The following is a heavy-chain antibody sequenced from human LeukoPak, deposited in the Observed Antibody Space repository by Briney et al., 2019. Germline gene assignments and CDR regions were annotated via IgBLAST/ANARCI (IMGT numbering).Heavy chain of an antibody. J-gene: IGHJ4*02. CDR1: GFTFSSSG. Sequence: GGSLRLSCAASGFTFSSSGMHWVRQAPGKGLEWVSYISSSSTTIYYADSVKGRFTISRDNAKNSLYLQMNSLRAEDTAVYYCARSRIDYWGQGTLVTVSS. CDR3: ARSRIDY. V-gene: IGHV3-48*01. CDR2: ISSSSTTI.